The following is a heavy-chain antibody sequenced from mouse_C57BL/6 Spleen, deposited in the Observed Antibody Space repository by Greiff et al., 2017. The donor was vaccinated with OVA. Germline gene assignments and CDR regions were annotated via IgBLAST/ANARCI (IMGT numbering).Heavy chain of an antibody. CDR2: IDPSDSYT. V-gene: IGHV1-50*01. J-gene: IGHJ1*03. CDR3: ARLDDGYPVWYFDV. D-gene: IGHD2-3*01. CDR1: GYTFTSYW. Sequence: QVQLQQPGAELVKPGASVKLSCKASGYTFTSYWMQWVKQRPGQGLEWIGEIDPSDSYTNYNQKFKGKATLTVDTSSSTAYMQLSSLTSEDSAVYYCARLDDGYPVWYFDVWGTGTTVTVSS.